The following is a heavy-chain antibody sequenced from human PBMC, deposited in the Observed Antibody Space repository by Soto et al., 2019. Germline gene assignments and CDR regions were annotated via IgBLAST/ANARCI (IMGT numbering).Heavy chain of an antibody. J-gene: IGHJ6*02. CDR1: GYSFTSYW. CDR2: IYPGDSDT. V-gene: IGHV5-51*01. Sequence: GESLKISCKGSGYSFTSYWIGWVRQMPGKGLEWMGIIYPGDSDTRYSPSFQGQVTISADKSISTAYLQWSSLKASDTAMYYCARRGVRAQSGDYGDSYYYYGMDVWGQGTTVTVSS. D-gene: IGHD4-17*01. CDR3: ARRGVRAQSGDYGDSYYYYGMDV.